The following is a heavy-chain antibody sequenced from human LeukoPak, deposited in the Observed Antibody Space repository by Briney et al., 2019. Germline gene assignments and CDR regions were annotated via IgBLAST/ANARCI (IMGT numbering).Heavy chain of an antibody. CDR3: ARDKGSGYCSSTSCYAGFYNWFDP. V-gene: IGHV3-21*01. J-gene: IGHJ5*02. Sequence: GGSLRLSCAASGFTFSSYSMNWVRQAPGKGLEWVSSISSSSSYIYYADSVKGRFTISRDNAKNSLYLQMNSLSAEDTAVYYCARDKGSGYCSSTSCYAGFYNWFDPWGQGTLVTVSS. CDR2: ISSSSSYI. D-gene: IGHD2-2*01. CDR1: GFTFSSYS.